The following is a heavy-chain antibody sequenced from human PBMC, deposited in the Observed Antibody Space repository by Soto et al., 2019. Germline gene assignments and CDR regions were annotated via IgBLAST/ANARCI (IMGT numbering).Heavy chain of an antibody. CDR1: GASISVFY. Sequence: SETLSLTCTVSGASISVFYWSLIRKSAGKGLEWIGRIYATGTTDYNPSLKRRVMMSVDTSKKQFSLKLRSVTAADKAVYYCVRDGTKPRWDSFDPWGQGISVTVSS. D-gene: IGHD1-1*01. V-gene: IGHV4-4*07. CDR2: IYATGTT. J-gene: IGHJ5*02. CDR3: VRDGTKPRWDSFDP.